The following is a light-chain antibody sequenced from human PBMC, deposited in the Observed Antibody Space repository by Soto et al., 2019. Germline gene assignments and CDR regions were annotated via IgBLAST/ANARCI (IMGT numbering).Light chain of an antibody. CDR3: QQYNAYPHT. V-gene: IGKV1-39*01. Sequence: DIQMTQSPSSLSASVGDRVTITCRASQSISSYLNWYQQKPGKAPKLLIYAASSLQSGVPSRFSGSGSGTEFTLTISSLQPDDFTTYYCQQYNAYPHTFGQGTKVDI. CDR2: AAS. CDR1: QSISSY. J-gene: IGKJ2*01.